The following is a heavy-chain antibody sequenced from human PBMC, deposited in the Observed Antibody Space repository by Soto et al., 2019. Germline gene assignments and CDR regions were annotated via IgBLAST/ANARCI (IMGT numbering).Heavy chain of an antibody. CDR3: AKGFSYSVSDY. Sequence: QVQLVESGGGVVQPGRSLRLSCAASGFTFSTYGIHWVRQAPGKGLEWVAVISYDGRNKYYADSVKGRFTISRDNSKNTLYLQMSSLRAEDTAVYYCAKGFSYSVSDYWGQGTLVPVSS. CDR1: GFTFSTYG. V-gene: IGHV3-30*18. CDR2: ISYDGRNK. D-gene: IGHD5-18*01. J-gene: IGHJ4*02.